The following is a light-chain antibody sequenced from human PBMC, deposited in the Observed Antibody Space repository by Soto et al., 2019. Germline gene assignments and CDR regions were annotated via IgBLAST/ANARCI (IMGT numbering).Light chain of an antibody. J-gene: IGLJ2*01. Sequence: QSVLTQPPSVSGAPGQRVTISCTGSSSNIGAGYDVQWYQQLPGAAPGLLIFGNTNRPSGVPDRFSGSRSGTSASLAISGLQAEDEADYYCQSYDISLSVSVVFGGGTKLTVL. CDR3: QSYDISLSVSVV. CDR1: SSNIGAGYD. V-gene: IGLV1-40*01. CDR2: GNT.